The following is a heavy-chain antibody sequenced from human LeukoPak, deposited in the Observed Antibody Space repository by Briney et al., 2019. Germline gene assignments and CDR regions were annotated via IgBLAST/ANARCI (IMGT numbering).Heavy chain of an antibody. D-gene: IGHD6-19*01. CDR2: IYYSGST. Sequence: PSETLSLTCAVSGGSISSYYWSWIRQPPGKGLEWIGYIYYSGSTNYNPSLKSRVTISVDTSKNQFSLKLSSVTAADTAVYYCARDPGYSSGWSPHFDYWAREPWSPSPQ. CDR3: ARDPGYSSGWSPHFDY. CDR1: GGSISSYY. J-gene: IGHJ4*02. V-gene: IGHV4-59*01.